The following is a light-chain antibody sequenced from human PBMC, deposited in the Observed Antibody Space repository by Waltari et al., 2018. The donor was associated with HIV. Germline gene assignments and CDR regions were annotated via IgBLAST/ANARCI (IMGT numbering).Light chain of an antibody. J-gene: IGKJ1*01. CDR2: GAS. Sequence: EIVLTQSPGTLSLSPGDRATLSCRARQSVTSSYLAWYQQIPGQAPRLLVYGASSRATGIPDRFSGSGSGTDFTLTISRVEPEDFALYYCQQYGSSPEGTFGQGTKVEI. CDR1: QSVTSSY. V-gene: IGKV3-20*01. CDR3: QQYGSSPEGT.